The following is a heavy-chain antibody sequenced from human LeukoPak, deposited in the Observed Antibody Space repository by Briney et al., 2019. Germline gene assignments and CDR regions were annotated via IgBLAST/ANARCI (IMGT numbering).Heavy chain of an antibody. CDR1: GYTFISYD. D-gene: IGHD6-19*01. V-gene: IGHV1-8*02. J-gene: IGHJ4*02. Sequence: ASVKVSCKTSGYTFISYDINWVRQASGQGLEWAGGMNPKNGDTEYAQKFQGRVTMTTSTSMRTVYMELSRLRSEDTAVYYCARVVRGTGWFKFDSWGQGTLVTVST. CDR3: ARVVRGTGWFKFDS. CDR2: MNPKNGDT.